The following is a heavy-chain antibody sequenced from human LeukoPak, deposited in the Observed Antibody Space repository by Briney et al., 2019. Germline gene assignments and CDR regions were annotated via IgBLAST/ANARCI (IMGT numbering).Heavy chain of an antibody. CDR2: ISASGGST. V-gene: IGHV3-23*01. CDR3: AKPAAIGPYHYYYYLDV. CDR1: GFTFSSYA. D-gene: IGHD2-2*01. J-gene: IGHJ6*03. Sequence: GGSLRLSCAASGFTFSSYAMSWVRQAPGKGLEWVSGISASGGSTYYADSVKGRFTISRDNSKNTLYLQMNSLTAEDTAVYYCAKPAAIGPYHYYYYLDVWGKGTTVTVSS.